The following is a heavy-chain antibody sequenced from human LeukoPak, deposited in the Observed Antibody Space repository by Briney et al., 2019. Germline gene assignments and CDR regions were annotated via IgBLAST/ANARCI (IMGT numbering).Heavy chain of an antibody. CDR2: ISGSGGST. D-gene: IGHD2-8*01. CDR1: GFTFSSYA. CDR3: AKDYRYCTNGVCYTGGFDY. Sequence: GGSLRLSCAASGFTFSSYAMSWVRQAPGKGLEWVSAISGSGGSTYYADSVKGRFTISRDNSKNTLYLQMNSLRAEDTAVYYCAKDYRYCTNGVCYTGGFDYWGQGTQVTVSS. J-gene: IGHJ4*02. V-gene: IGHV3-23*01.